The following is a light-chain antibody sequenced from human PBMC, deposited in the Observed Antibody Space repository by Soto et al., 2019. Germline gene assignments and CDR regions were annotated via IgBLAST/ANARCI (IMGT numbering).Light chain of an antibody. CDR3: QHHIGWPL. V-gene: IGKV3-15*01. CDR1: QRVGIN. Sequence: EIVLTQSPGTLSVSLGERATVSCRASQRVGINLAWYQQRPGQTPRLLIYDASTRATGVPARFSGSRSGTEFSLTVSSLQADDSAVYYCQHHIGWPLFGPGTRV. J-gene: IGKJ3*01. CDR2: DAS.